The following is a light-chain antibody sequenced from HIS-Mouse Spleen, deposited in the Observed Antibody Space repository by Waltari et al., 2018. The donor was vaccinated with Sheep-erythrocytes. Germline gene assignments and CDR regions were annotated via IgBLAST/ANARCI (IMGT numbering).Light chain of an antibody. CDR1: QSVLYSSNNKNY. CDR2: WAS. Sequence: TQSPDSLAVSLGERATINCKSSQSVLYSSNNKNYLAWYQQKPGQPPKLLIYWASTRESGVPDRFSGSGSGTDFTLTISSLQAEDVAVYYCQQYYSTLTFGGGTKVEIK. J-gene: IGKJ4*01. V-gene: IGKV4-1*01. CDR3: QQYYSTLT.